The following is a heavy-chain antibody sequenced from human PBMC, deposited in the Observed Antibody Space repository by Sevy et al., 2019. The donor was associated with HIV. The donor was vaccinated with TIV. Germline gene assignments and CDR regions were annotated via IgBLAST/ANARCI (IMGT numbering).Heavy chain of an antibody. J-gene: IGHJ3*02. Sequence: GGSLRLSCATSGFTFYNYAMSWFRQAPGKGLEWIGFIRTTVNGGTAESAASVEGRFTISRYDSRSIAYLQMNNLKTEDTAVYYCTRDERDLDAFDIWGQGTMVTVSS. CDR2: IRTTVNGGTA. V-gene: IGHV3-49*03. CDR1: GFTFYNYA. CDR3: TRDERDLDAFDI.